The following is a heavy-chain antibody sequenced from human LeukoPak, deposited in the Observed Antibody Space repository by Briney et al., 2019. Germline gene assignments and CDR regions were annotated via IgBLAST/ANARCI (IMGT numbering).Heavy chain of an antibody. CDR1: GGSFSGYY. J-gene: IGHJ4*02. CDR3: ASRETPYYYGSSGYYDY. Sequence: SETLSLTCAVYGGSFSGYYWSWIRQPPGKGLEWIGEINHSGSTNYNPSLKSRVTISVDTSKNQFSLKLSSVTAADTAVYYCASRETPYYYGSSGYYDYWGQGTLVIVSS. CDR2: INHSGST. V-gene: IGHV4-34*01. D-gene: IGHD3-22*01.